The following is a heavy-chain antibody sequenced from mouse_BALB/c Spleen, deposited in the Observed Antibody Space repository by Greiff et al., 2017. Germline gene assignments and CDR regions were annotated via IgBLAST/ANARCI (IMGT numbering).Heavy chain of an antibody. CDR2: INPSTGYT. CDR1: GYTFTSYW. V-gene: IGHV1-7*01. J-gene: IGHJ2*01. Sequence: VQLQQSGAELAKPGASVKMSCKASGYTFTSYWMHWVKQRPGQGLEWIGYINPSTGYTEYNQKFKDKATLTADKSSSTAYMQLSSLTSEDSAVYYCARGGYGSSFDYWGQGTTLTVSS. CDR3: ARGGYGSSFDY. D-gene: IGHD1-1*01.